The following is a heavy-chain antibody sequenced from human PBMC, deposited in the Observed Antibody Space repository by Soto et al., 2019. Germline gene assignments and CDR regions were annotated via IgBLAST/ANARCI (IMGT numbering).Heavy chain of an antibody. Sequence: QVQLVQSGAEVKKPGASVKVSCKASGYTFSTYGISWVRQAPGQGLEWMGWINGYNGNTNYAPKLQGRITMTTDTSTTTAYMELRSLRSDDTPVYYCARMGDVPYYYYGMDVWGQGTTVTVSS. CDR2: INGYNGNT. CDR3: ARMGDVPYYYYGMDV. D-gene: IGHD3-16*01. V-gene: IGHV1-18*01. J-gene: IGHJ6*02. CDR1: GYTFSTYG.